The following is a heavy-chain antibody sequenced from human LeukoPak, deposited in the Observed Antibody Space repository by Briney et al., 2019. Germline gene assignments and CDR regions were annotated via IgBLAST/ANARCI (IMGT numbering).Heavy chain of an antibody. V-gene: IGHV3-30-3*02. CDR1: GFTFSSYA. D-gene: IGHD2-15*01. Sequence: PGGSLRLSCAASGFTFSSYAMHWVRQAPGKGLEWVAVISYDGSNKYYADSVKGRFTISRDNSKNTLYLQMNSLRAEDSAIYYCAKLGFDDPPVDYWGQGTLVAVSS. J-gene: IGHJ4*02. CDR3: AKLGFDDPPVDY. CDR2: ISYDGSNK.